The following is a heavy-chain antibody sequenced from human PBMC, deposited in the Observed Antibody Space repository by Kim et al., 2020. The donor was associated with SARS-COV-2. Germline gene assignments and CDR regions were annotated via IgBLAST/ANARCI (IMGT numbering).Heavy chain of an antibody. D-gene: IGHD3-10*01. Sequence: GGSLRLFCAASGFTFSSYAMHWVRQAPGKGLEWVAVISYDGSNKYYADSVKGRFTISRDNSKNTLYLQMNSLRAEDTAVYYCYGSGSYYKGYGMDVWGQGTTVTVSS. CDR2: ISYDGSNK. CDR1: GFTFSSYA. CDR3: YGSGSYYKGYGMDV. V-gene: IGHV3-30*04. J-gene: IGHJ6*02.